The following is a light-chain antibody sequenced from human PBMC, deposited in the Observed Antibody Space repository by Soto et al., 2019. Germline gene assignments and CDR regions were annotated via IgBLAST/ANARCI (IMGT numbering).Light chain of an antibody. V-gene: IGLV1-44*01. J-gene: IGLJ3*02. CDR3: QTWATGPWV. CDR2: NTN. Sequence: QSVLTQPPSASGTPGQRVTISCSGSSSNIGSNAVNWYQQLPGTAPKLLIYNTNQRPSGAPDRFSGSKSGTSASLAISGLQSEDEADYYCQTWATGPWVFGGGTKLTVL. CDR1: SSNIGSNA.